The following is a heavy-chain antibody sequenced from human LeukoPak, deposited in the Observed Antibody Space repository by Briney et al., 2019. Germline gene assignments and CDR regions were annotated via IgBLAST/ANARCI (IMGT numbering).Heavy chain of an antibody. D-gene: IGHD5-18*01. CDR1: GFTFSSYG. CDR3: AKDRGYSYGFGY. CDR2: ISYDGSNK. Sequence: GRSLRLYCAASGFTFSSYGMHWVRQAPGKGLEWVAVISYDGSNKYYADSVKGRFTISRDNSKNTLYLQMNSLRAEDTAVYYCAKDRGYSYGFGYWGQGTLVTVSS. J-gene: IGHJ4*02. V-gene: IGHV3-30*18.